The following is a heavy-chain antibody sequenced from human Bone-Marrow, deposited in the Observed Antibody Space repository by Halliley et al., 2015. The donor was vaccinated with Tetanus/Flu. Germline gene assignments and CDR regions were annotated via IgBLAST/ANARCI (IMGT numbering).Heavy chain of an antibody. D-gene: IGHD7-27*01. CDR3: ARDSDLADWGFDY. Sequence: LGWIGYMYYSGGTNYNPSLKNRVTISVDTSKNQFSLKLSSVTAADTAVYYCARDSDLADWGFDYWGHGTRVTVSS. V-gene: IGHV4-59*01. CDR2: MYYSGGT. J-gene: IGHJ4*01.